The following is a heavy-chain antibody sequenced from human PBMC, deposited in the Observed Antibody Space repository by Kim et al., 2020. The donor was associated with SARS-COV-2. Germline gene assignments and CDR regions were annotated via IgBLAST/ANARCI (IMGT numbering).Heavy chain of an antibody. CDR1: GFTFDDYA. D-gene: IGHD1-1*01. CDR3: AKGNRAGTAKGRTFDY. J-gene: IGHJ4*02. CDR2: ISWNSGSI. V-gene: IGHV3-9*01. Sequence: GGSLRLSCAASGFTFDDYAMHWVRQAPGKGLEWVSGISWNSGSIGYADSVKGRFTISRDNAKNSLYLQMNSLRAEDTALYYCAKGNRAGTAKGRTFDYWGQGTLVTVSS.